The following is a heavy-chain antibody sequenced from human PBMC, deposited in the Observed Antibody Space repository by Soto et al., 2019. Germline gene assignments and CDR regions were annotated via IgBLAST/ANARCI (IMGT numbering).Heavy chain of an antibody. D-gene: IGHD3-10*01. J-gene: IGHJ3*02. CDR1: GGTFSSYA. V-gene: IGHV1-69*13. Sequence: SSVKVSCKASGGTFSSYAISWVRQAPGQGLEWMGGIIPIFGTANYAQKFQGRVTITADESTSTAYMELSSLRSEDTAVYYCARVNVLLWFGADDIWGQGTMVNVSS. CDR3: ARVNVLLWFGADDI. CDR2: IIPIFGTA.